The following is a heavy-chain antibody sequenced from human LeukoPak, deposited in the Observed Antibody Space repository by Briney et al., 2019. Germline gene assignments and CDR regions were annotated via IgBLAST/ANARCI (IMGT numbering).Heavy chain of an antibody. V-gene: IGHV7-4-1*02. CDR3: AADDYYGSGSLDY. CDR2: IHPSTGNP. Sequence: ASVKVSCKASGYTFTNYAMNWVRQAPGQGLEWMGWIHPSTGNPTYAQGFTGRFVFSLDTSVSTTYLQISSLKAEDTAVYYCAADDYYGSGSLDYWGQGTLVTVSS. CDR1: GYTFTNYA. D-gene: IGHD3-10*01. J-gene: IGHJ4*02.